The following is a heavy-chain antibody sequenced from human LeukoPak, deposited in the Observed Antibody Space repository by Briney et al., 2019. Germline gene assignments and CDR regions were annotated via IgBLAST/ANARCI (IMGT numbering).Heavy chain of an antibody. CDR3: AKDMGYGSGSYYSGAVDY. Sequence: PGGSLRLSCAASGFTFDDYAMHWVRQAPGKGLEWVSGISWNSGSIGYADSVKGRFTISRDNAKNSLYLQMNSLRAEDTALYYCAKDMGYGSGSYYSGAVDYWGQGTLVTVSS. J-gene: IGHJ4*02. CDR2: ISWNSGSI. D-gene: IGHD3-10*01. CDR1: GFTFDDYA. V-gene: IGHV3-9*01.